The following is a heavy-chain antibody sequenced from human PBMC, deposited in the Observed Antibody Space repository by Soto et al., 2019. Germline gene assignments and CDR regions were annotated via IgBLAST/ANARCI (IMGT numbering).Heavy chain of an antibody. CDR1: GFTFSSYA. Sequence: QVQLVESGGGVVQPGRSLRLSCAASGFTFSSYAMHWVRQAPGKGLEWVAVISYDGSNKYYADSVKGPFTISRDNSKNTLYRQMNRLRAEDTAVYYCARESYYDFWSGPYYGMVVWGQGTTVTVSS. CDR3: ARESYYDFWSGPYYGMVV. D-gene: IGHD3-3*01. V-gene: IGHV3-30-3*01. CDR2: ISYDGSNK. J-gene: IGHJ6*02.